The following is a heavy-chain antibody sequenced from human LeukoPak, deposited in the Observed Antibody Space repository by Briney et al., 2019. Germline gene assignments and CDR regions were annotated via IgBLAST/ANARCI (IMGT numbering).Heavy chain of an antibody. D-gene: IGHD5-24*01. CDR3: ARRKGDGYNWTFDY. CDR1: GYRFTTYW. CDR2: IYPAYSDN. J-gene: IGHJ4*02. V-gene: IGHV5-51*01. Sequence: GESLKISWKGSGYRFTTYWIGWVRQMPGKGLEGMGVIYPAYSDNRYSPSFQGQVTISVDKSISTAYLQWSSLKASDTAMYYCARRKGDGYNWTFDYWGQGTLVTVSS.